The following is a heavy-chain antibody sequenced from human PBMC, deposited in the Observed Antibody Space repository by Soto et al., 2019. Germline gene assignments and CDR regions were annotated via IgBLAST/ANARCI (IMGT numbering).Heavy chain of an antibody. CDR1: GGSISGGGYY. D-gene: IGHD3-16*01. CDR2: IYYSGST. J-gene: IGHJ4*02. Sequence: SETLSLTCTVSGGSISGGGYYWSWIRQHPGKGLEWIGYIYYSGSTYYNPSLKSRVTISVDTSKNQFSLKLSSVTAADTAVYYCARASQKPVGEGYYFDYWGQGTLVTVSS. V-gene: IGHV4-31*03. CDR3: ARASQKPVGEGYYFDY.